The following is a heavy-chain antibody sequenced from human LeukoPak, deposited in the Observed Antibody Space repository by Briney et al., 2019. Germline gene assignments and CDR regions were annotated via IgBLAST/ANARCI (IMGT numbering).Heavy chain of an antibody. CDR1: GYTFTSYG. CDR3: ARGIAAAGTKTFDY. J-gene: IGHJ4*02. D-gene: IGHD6-13*01. CDR2: ISAYNGNT. V-gene: IGHV1-18*01. Sequence: ASVKVSCKASGYTFTSYGISWVRQAPGQGLEWMGWISAYNGNTNYAQKLQGRVTMTTDTSTSTAYMELRSLRSDDTAVYCCARGIAAAGTKTFDYWGQGTLVTVSS.